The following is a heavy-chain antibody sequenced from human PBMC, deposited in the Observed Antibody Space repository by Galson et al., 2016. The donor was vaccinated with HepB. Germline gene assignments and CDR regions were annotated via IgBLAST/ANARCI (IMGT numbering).Heavy chain of an antibody. J-gene: IGHJ6*04. CDR3: ARVAYGGLTGYYGMDV. CDR1: GGSISDYY. Sequence: TLSLTCTVSGGSISDYYWSWIRQPPGKGLEWIGYIYYSGSTYYNPSLTSRIIISVDTSKNQFSMKLTSVTAADTAVYYCARVAYGGLTGYYGMDVWGKGTTVTVSS. V-gene: IGHV4-30-4*08. D-gene: IGHD1-26*01. CDR2: IYYSGST.